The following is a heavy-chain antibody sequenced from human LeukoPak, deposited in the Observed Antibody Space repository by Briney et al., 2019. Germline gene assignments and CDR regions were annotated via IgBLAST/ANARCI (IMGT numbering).Heavy chain of an antibody. D-gene: IGHD6-13*01. CDR1: GGSMTGYY. J-gene: IGHJ4*02. CDR2: IYTSGDT. Sequence: PPETRSLTWTLAGGSMTGYYCSWIRQLAGKGLDWIGRIYTSGDTNYHPSLKSRVTMSVDTSKNQFSLKLTSVTAADTAVYYCARSISWYSYLDYWGQGTLVTVSS. CDR3: ARSISWYSYLDY. V-gene: IGHV4-4*07.